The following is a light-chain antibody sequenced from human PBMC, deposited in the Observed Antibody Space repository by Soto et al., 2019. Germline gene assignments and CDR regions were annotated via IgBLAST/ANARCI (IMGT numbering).Light chain of an antibody. CDR3: QQRSNWPPVT. Sequence: EIVLTQSPATLSLSPGERATLSCRASQSVGSYLAWYRQIPCQTPRLLIYDASNRATGIPARFSGSGSGTDFTLTISSLEPEDFAVYYCQQRSNWPPVTFGQGTRLEIK. V-gene: IGKV3-11*01. CDR2: DAS. CDR1: QSVGSY. J-gene: IGKJ5*01.